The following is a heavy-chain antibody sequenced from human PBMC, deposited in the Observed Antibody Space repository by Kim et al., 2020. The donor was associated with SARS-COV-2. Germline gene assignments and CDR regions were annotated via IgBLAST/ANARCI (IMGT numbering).Heavy chain of an antibody. Sequence: ASVKVSCKASGYTFTGFFMHWVRQAPGQGLEWMGRINPKTSDTTYAQNFQGRVTMTRDTSTSTAYLDLSSLSADDTAVYYCARRAGDGSETFSDYWGQGT. CDR3: ARRAGDGSETFSDY. V-gene: IGHV1-2*06. J-gene: IGHJ4*02. CDR2: INPKTSDT. D-gene: IGHD3-10*01. CDR1: GYTFTGFF.